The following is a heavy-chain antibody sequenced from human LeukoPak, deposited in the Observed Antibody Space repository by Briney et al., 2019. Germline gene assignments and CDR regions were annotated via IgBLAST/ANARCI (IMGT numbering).Heavy chain of an antibody. CDR3: ARLSPRSAYFDY. V-gene: IGHV3-23*01. CDR2: ISGSGGST. J-gene: IGHJ4*02. Sequence: PGGSLRLSCAASGFTFSSYSMNWVRQAPGKGLEWVSGISGSGGSTHYADSVKGRFTISRDNSKNTLYLQMNSLRAEDTAVYYCARLSPRSAYFDYWGQGTLVTVSS. CDR1: GFTFSSYS.